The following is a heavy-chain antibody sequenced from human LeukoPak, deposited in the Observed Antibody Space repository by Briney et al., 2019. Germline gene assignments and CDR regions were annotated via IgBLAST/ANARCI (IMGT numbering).Heavy chain of an antibody. J-gene: IGHJ4*02. D-gene: IGHD3-9*01. CDR1: GGTFSSYT. Sequence: SVKVSCKASGGTFSSYTISWVRQAPGQGLEWMGRIIPILGIANYAQKFQGRVTITAGKSTSTAYMELSSLRSEDTAVYYCARSRNYDILTGYSYYFDYWGQGTLVTVSS. V-gene: IGHV1-69*02. CDR2: IIPILGIA. CDR3: ARSRNYDILTGYSYYFDY.